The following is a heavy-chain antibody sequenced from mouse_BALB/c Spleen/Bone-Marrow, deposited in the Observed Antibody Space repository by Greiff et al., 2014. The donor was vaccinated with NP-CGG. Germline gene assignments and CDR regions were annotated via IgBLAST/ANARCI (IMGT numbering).Heavy chain of an antibody. CDR3: TRDDGVFAY. V-gene: IGHV1-69*02. J-gene: IGHJ3*01. CDR1: GYTFTSYW. D-gene: IGHD2-3*01. CDR2: IYPSDSYT. Sequence: QVQLQQSGTDLVRPGASVKLSCKASGYTFTSYWINWVKQRPGQGLEWIGNIYPSDSYTNYNQKFKDKATLTVDKSSSTAYMHPSSPTSEDSAVYYCTRDDGVFAYWGQGTLVTVSA.